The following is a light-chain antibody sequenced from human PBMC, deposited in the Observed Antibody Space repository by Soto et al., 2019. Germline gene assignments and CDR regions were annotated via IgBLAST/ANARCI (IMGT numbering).Light chain of an antibody. J-gene: IGKJ1*01. Sequence: EIVMTQSPDTLSVSPGDRATLSCRASESVGTNVAWFQQRPGQAPRLLIYGASTRVAGIPARFSGSGSETEFTLTSSSLQSEDFEIYHCQQWIRWTFGQGTRLELK. CDR3: QQWIRWT. V-gene: IGKV3-15*01. CDR1: ESVGTN. CDR2: GAS.